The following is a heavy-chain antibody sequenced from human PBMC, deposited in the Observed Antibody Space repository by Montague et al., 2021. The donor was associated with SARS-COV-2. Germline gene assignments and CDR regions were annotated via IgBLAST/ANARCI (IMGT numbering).Heavy chain of an antibody. CDR3: ARELQYNWFDP. CDR2: IYYRGTT. CDR1: GFSVSTSGLC. D-gene: IGHD2-21*02. Sequence: LVKPTQTLTLTCTFSGFSVSTSGLCVSWIRQPPGKGLEWIGYIYYRGTTNYNPSLESRVTMSVDTSKNQFSLNLSSVTAADTAMYYCARELQYNWFDPWGQGTLVTVSS. V-gene: IGHV4-61*08. J-gene: IGHJ5*02.